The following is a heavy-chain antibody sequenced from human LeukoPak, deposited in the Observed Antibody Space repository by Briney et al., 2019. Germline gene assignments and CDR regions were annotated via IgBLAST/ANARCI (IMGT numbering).Heavy chain of an antibody. CDR2: IKQDGSEK. D-gene: IGHD6-6*01. CDR3: AREYTSSLHLLD. Sequence: GGSLRLSCAASGFTISSYWMSWVRQAPGKGLEWVANIKQDGSEKYYVDSVKGRFTISRDNARDSLYLQMNSLRAEDTAIYYCAREYTSSLHLLDWGQGTLVTVSS. J-gene: IGHJ4*02. V-gene: IGHV3-7*01. CDR1: GFTISSYW.